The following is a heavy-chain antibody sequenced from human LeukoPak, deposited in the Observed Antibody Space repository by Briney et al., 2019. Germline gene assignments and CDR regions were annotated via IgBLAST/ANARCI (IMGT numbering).Heavy chain of an antibody. CDR3: ARQVSSGDYPAYFDY. J-gene: IGHJ4*02. Sequence: SETLSLTCTLSCGSISMYYRSWIRQPPGKGLGWIGYFYTSGSNNYKLPLKSRVTISVDTSKNQFSLKLSSVTAADTAVYYCARQVSSGDYPAYFDYWGQGTLVTVSS. D-gene: IGHD4-17*01. CDR1: CGSISMYY. V-gene: IGHV4-4*09. CDR2: FYTSGSN.